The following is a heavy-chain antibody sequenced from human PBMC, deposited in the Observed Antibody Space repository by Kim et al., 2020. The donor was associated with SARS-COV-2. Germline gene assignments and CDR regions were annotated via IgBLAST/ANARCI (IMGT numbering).Heavy chain of an antibody. CDR1: GGSFSGYY. V-gene: IGHV4-34*01. Sequence: SETLSLTCAVYGGSFSGYYWSWIRQPPGKGLEWIGEINHSGSTNYNPSLKSRVTISVDTSKNQFSLKLSSVTAADTAVYYCASGRALYCSSTSCYTGGRYFDYWGQGTLVTVSS. CDR3: ASGRALYCSSTSCYTGGRYFDY. D-gene: IGHD2-2*02. J-gene: IGHJ4*02. CDR2: INHSGST.